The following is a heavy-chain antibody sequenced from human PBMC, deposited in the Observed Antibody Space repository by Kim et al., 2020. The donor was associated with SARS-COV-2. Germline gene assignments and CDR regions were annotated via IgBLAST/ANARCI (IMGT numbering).Heavy chain of an antibody. CDR2: ISSGGDT. D-gene: IGHD2-21*02. CDR1: GFTVSRNY. Sequence: GGSLRLSCAVSGFTVSRNYVSWVRQAPGKGLEWVSTISSGGDTNSADAVKGRFTISRDNSKNKLFLQMNSMRVEDTARYYCGRGGGAGVYRVHCNTWGQG. CDR3: GRGGGAGVYRVHCNT. J-gene: IGHJ5*02. V-gene: IGHV3-53*01.